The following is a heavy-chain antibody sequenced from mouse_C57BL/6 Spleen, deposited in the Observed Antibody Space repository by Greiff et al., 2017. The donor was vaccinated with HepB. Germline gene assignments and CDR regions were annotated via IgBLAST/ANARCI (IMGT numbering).Heavy chain of an antibody. CDR2: IDPSDSYT. CDR3: ATQRHYYGSSYVRKPYFDY. D-gene: IGHD1-1*01. V-gene: IGHV1-69*01. Sequence: QVQLQQPGAELVMPGASVKLSCKASGYTFTSYWMHWVKQRPGQGLEWIGEIDPSDSYTNYNQKFKGKSTLTVDKSSSTAYMQLSSLTSEDSAVYYCATQRHYYGSSYVRKPYFDYWGQGTTLTVSS. CDR1: GYTFTSYW. J-gene: IGHJ2*01.